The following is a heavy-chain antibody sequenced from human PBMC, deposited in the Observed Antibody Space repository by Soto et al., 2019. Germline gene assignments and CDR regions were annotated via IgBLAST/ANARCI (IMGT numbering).Heavy chain of an antibody. Sequence: GGSLRLSCAASGFTFSSYAMSWVRQAPGKGLEWVSAISGSGGSTYYADSVKGRFTISRDNSKNTLVLQMNSLGAEDTAVYYCANWDHPPMYSSGPTPVFDYWGQGTLVTVSS. CDR3: ANWDHPPMYSSGPTPVFDY. CDR1: GFTFSSYA. V-gene: IGHV3-23*01. J-gene: IGHJ4*02. D-gene: IGHD6-19*01. CDR2: ISGSGGST.